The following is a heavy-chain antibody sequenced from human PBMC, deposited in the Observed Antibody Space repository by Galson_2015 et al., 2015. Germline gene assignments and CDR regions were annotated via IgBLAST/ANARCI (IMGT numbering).Heavy chain of an antibody. CDR1: GFTFDDYG. CDR2: INWNGGST. CDR3: AREFYGYYYYYYMDV. V-gene: IGHV3-20*01. J-gene: IGHJ6*03. D-gene: IGHD4-17*01. Sequence: SLRLSCAASGFTFDDYGMSWVRQAPGKGLEWVSGINWNGGSTGYADSVKGRFTISRDNAKNSLYLQMNSLRAEDTALYHCAREFYGYYYYYYMDVWGKGTTVTVSS.